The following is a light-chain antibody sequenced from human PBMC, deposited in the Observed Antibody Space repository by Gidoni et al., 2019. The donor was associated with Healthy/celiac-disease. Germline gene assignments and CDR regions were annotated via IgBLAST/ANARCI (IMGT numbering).Light chain of an antibody. CDR2: KAS. V-gene: IGKV1-5*03. CDR1: QSISSW. J-gene: IGKJ1*01. Sequence: DIQMTQSPSTLSASVGDRVNITCRASQSISSWLAWYQQQPGKAPKLLIYKASSLESGVPSRFSRSGSGTEFTLTISSLQPDDFATYYCQQYNSYSPTFGQXTKVEIK. CDR3: QQYNSYSPT.